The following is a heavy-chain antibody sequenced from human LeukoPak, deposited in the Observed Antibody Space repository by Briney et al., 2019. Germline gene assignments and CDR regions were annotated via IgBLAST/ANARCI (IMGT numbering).Heavy chain of an antibody. V-gene: IGHV3-30*04. CDR3: ARDMNLYSSGWYNAFDI. CDR1: GFTFSSYA. CDR2: ISYDGSNK. Sequence: GGSLRLSCAASGFTFSSYAMHWVRQAPGKGLEWVAVISYDGSNKYYADSVKGRFTISRDNSKNTLYLQMNSLRAEDTAVYYCARDMNLYSSGWYNAFDIWGQGTMVTVSS. D-gene: IGHD6-19*01. J-gene: IGHJ3*02.